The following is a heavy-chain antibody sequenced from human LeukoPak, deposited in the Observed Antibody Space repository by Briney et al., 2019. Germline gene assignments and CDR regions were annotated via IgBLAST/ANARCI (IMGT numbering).Heavy chain of an antibody. CDR3: ARTTEGGYTYGYFYYYYMDV. CDR2: IIPIFGTA. V-gene: IGHV1-69*06. J-gene: IGHJ6*03. CDR1: GGTFSSYA. Sequence: SVKVSCKASGGTFSSYAISWVRQAPGQGLEWMGGIIPIFGTANYAQKFQGRVTITADKSTSTAYMELSSLRSEDTAVYYCARTTEGGYTYGYFYYYYMDVWGKGTTVTISS. D-gene: IGHD5-18*01.